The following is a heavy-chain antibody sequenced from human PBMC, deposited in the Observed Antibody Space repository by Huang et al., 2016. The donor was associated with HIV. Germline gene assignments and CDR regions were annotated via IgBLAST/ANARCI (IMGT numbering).Heavy chain of an antibody. Sequence: EVQMWEYGGTLVQPGGSLRLSCGASGSTFSNYAMSGVRQASGKGSGWIAFSSGSVGNIDYADSVKGRFTISIDNVKETVYLQMNSLGVEDAAVYYCAKDRGDGYSGYDYDYWGQGTLVTVSS. D-gene: IGHD5-12*01. CDR1: GSTFSNYA. V-gene: IGHV3-23*01. CDR2: SSGSVGNI. J-gene: IGHJ4*02. CDR3: AKDRGDGYSGYDYDY.